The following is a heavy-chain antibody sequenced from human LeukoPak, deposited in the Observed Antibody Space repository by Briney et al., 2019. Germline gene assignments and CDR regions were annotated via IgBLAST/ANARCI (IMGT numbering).Heavy chain of an antibody. V-gene: IGHV3-21*01. D-gene: IGHD1-7*01. CDR3: ARERNNWNYEGFDY. Sequence: GGSLRLSCAASGFTFSSYSMNWVRQAPGKGLEWVSSITRSASHTFYADSMKGRFSISRDNAKNSLHLQMNSLRVEDTAVYYCARERNNWNYEGFDYWGQGTLVTVSS. CDR2: ITRSASHT. CDR1: GFTFSSYS. J-gene: IGHJ4*02.